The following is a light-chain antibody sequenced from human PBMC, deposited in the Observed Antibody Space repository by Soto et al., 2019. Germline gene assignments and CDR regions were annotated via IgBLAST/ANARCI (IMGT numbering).Light chain of an antibody. CDR2: DTS. Sequence: VMSQSPATLSVSAGEGATLSCRASQGIGDTLAWYQHKPGQTPRLLIYDTSTRATGVPNRFSGSRSGAEFTLTINSLQSEDFAVYYCQPYKSWPLTFGGGTKVDIK. V-gene: IGKV3-15*01. CDR1: QGIGDT. CDR3: QPYKSWPLT. J-gene: IGKJ4*01.